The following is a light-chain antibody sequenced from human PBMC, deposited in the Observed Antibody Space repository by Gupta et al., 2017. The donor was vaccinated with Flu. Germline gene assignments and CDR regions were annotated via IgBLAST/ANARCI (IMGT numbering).Light chain of an antibody. CDR3: QTWGTGIQV. CDR2: LNSDGSH. V-gene: IGLV4-69*01. J-gene: IGLJ3*02. CDR1: SGHSSYA. Sequence: QLVLTQSPSASASLGASVKLTCTLISGHSSYAIAWHQQQPEKGPRYLMKLNSDGSHSTGDGIPDRFSGSSSAAARYITISSLQSEADYYYYSQTWGTGIQVFGGGTKLNVL.